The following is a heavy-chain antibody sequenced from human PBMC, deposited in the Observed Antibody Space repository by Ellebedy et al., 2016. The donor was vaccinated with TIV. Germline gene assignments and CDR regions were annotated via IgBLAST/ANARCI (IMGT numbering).Heavy chain of an antibody. Sequence: MPSETLSLTCTVSGDSISDYDWSWIRQPPGKGLEWIGYIYYSGSTNYNPSLKSRVTISVDTSKNQFSLKLSSVTAADTAVYYCARGEVTLYYYGMDVWGQGTTVTVSS. CDR3: ARGEVTLYYYGMDV. J-gene: IGHJ6*02. V-gene: IGHV4-59*01. CDR2: IYYSGST. CDR1: GDSISDYD.